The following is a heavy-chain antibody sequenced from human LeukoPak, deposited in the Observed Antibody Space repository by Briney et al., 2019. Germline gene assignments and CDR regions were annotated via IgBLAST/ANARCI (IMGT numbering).Heavy chain of an antibody. Sequence: SETLSLTCTVSGGSISSYYWSWIRQPAGNGLEWIGRIYSSGSTNYNPSLKSRLTMSVDTSKNQFSLKLSSVTAADTAVYYCARDPKAHSYGSGSYTLWGQGTLVTVSS. CDR1: GGSISSYY. V-gene: IGHV4-4*07. J-gene: IGHJ4*02. CDR3: ARDPKAHSYGSGSYTL. D-gene: IGHD3-10*01. CDR2: IYSSGST.